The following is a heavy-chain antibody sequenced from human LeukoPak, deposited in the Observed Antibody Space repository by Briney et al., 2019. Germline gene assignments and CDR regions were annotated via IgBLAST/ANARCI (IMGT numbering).Heavy chain of an antibody. J-gene: IGHJ4*02. CDR1: GGTFSSYA. V-gene: IGHV1-69*04. Sequence: SVKVSCKASGGTFSSYAISWVRQAPGQGLEWMGRIIPILGIANYAQKFQGRVTITADKSTSTAYMELSSLRSEDTAVYYCARDGSGWPFDYWGQGTLVTVSS. CDR2: IIPILGIA. CDR3: ARDGSGWPFDY. D-gene: IGHD6-19*01.